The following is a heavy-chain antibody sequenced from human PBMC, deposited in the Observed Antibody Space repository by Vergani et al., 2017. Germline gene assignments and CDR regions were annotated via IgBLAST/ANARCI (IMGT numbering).Heavy chain of an antibody. CDR1: GFTFSSYA. Sequence: VQLLESGGGLVQPGGSLRLSCAASGFTFSSYAMHWVRQAPGKGLEWVAVISYDGSNKYYADSVKGRFTIFRDNSKNTLYLQMNSLRAEDTVVYYCARDGGTYYYYYYMDVWGKGTTVTVSS. J-gene: IGHJ6*03. CDR3: ARDGGTYYYYYYMDV. CDR2: ISYDGSNK. V-gene: IGHV3-30-3*01.